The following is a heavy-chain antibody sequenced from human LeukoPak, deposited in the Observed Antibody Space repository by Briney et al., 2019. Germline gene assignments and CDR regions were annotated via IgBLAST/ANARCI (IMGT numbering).Heavy chain of an antibody. CDR3: ATDRDYYDTAGYYLFDY. J-gene: IGHJ4*02. CDR2: INPVFVTP. Sequence: SVKVSCKASGGTFSNFAISWVRQAPGQGLEWRGGINPVFVTPNYAQKFQGRVTLTADESTSTAYMEMSSLRSEDTAVYYCATDRDYYDTAGYYLFDYWGQGTLVTVSS. V-gene: IGHV1-69*13. D-gene: IGHD3-22*01. CDR1: GGTFSNFA.